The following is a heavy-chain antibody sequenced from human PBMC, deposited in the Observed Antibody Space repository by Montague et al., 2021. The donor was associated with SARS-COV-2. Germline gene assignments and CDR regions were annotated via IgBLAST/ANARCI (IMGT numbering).Heavy chain of an antibody. CDR1: GFIFSSYE. D-gene: IGHD2-21*01. CDR2: ISSSGGGSTK. J-gene: IGHJ6*02. Sequence: SFSLAASGFIFSSYELNWVRQAPGKGLEWISYISSSGGGSTKHYTDSVKGRFTISRDNAKNSLYLQMNSLRVEDTAIYYCARDRDWDDWCGMDVWGQGTTVTVSS. CDR3: ARDRDWDDWCGMDV. V-gene: IGHV3-48*03.